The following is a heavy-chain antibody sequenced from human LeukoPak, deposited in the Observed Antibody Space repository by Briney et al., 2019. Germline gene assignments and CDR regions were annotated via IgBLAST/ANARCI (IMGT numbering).Heavy chain of an antibody. CDR2: ISAYNGNT. CDR3: ARDRSSGGIVGATTYDP. J-gene: IGHJ5*02. D-gene: IGHD1-26*01. Sequence: ASVKVSCKASGYTFTSYGISWVRQAPGQGLEWMGGISAYNGNTNYAQKLQGRVTMTTDTSTSTAYMELRSLRSDDTAVYYCARDRSSGGIVGATTYDPWGQGTLVTVSS. CDR1: GYTFTSYG. V-gene: IGHV1-18*01.